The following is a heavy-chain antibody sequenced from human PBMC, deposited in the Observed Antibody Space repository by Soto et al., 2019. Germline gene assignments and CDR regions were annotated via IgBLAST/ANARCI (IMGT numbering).Heavy chain of an antibody. J-gene: IGHJ4*02. CDR2: VSGSGGST. CDR1: GFTFSSYA. V-gene: IGHV3-23*01. D-gene: IGHD1-1*01. Sequence: GGSLRLSCAASGFTFSSYAMSWVRQAPGKGLEWVSAVSGSGGSTYYADSVKGRFTISRDNSKNTLYLQMNSLRAEDTAIYYCAKIGDIGDWNFDYWGQGTLVTVSS. CDR3: AKIGDIGDWNFDY.